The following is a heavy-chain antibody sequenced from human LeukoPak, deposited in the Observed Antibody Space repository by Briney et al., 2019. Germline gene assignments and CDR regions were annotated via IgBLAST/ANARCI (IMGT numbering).Heavy chain of an antibody. CDR3: ARQQIRRSGGGYYYGMDV. D-gene: IGHD3-10*01. J-gene: IGHJ6*04. CDR1: GGPMNSGDYY. Sequence: SETLSLTCTVSGGPMNSGDYYWSWIRQPPGKGLEWIGYIYYSGSTYYNPSLKSRVTISVDTSKNQFSLKLSSVSAADTAVYYCARQQIRRSGGGYYYGMDVWGKGTTVTVSS. V-gene: IGHV4-30-4*01. CDR2: IYYSGST.